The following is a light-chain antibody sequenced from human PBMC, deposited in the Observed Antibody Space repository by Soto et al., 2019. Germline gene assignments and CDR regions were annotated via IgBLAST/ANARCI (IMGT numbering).Light chain of an antibody. CDR3: QQYLTLRLT. CDR1: QSINDR. J-gene: IGKJ1*01. Sequence: DIQMTQSPSTLSASVGDRVTISCRASQSINDRLGWFRQKPGEAPKLLIYETSSLESGVPSRFSGSGFGTEFILTISSLQPDDFATYYCQQYLTLRLTFGQGTKVEIK. CDR2: ETS. V-gene: IGKV1-5*03.